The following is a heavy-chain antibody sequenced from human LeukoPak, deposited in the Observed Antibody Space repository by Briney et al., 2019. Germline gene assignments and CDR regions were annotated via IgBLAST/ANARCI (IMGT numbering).Heavy chain of an antibody. CDR2: ISGSGGST. V-gene: IGHV3-23*01. D-gene: IGHD4-17*01. CDR1: GFTFSSYA. CDR3: ASNPYQNDYGDYEDWYYFDY. J-gene: IGHJ4*02. Sequence: GGSLRLSCAASGFTFSSYAMSWVRQAPGKGLEWVSAISGSGGSTYYADSVKGRFTISRDNSKNTLYLQMNSLRAEDTAVYYCASNPYQNDYGDYEDWYYFDYWGQGTLVTVSS.